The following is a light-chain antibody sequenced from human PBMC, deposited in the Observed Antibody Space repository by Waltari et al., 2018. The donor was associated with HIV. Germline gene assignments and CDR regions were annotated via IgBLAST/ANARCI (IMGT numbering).Light chain of an antibody. J-gene: IGLJ2*01. V-gene: IGLV6-57*01. CDR2: KDD. Sequence: NFMLTQPHSVSESPGKTVTISCTRSSGSIASNYVQWSQHRPGSSPTTVIYKDDQRPSGVPDRFSGSIDSSSNSASLTISGLRPEDEADYYCQSYDNDNPVLFGGGTKLTVL. CDR3: QSYDNDNPVL. CDR1: SGSIASNY.